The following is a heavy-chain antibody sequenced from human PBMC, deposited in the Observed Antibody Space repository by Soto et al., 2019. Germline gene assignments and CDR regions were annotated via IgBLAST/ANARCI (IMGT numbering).Heavy chain of an antibody. J-gene: IGHJ4*02. Sequence: QVQLVEFGGGVVQPGRSLRLSCAASGFTLSGYGMYWVRQAPGKGLEWVAVIWDDGSTKYHADSVKGRFTISRDNSKNTLYLQMNSLRVDDTAVYYCARDRHSGYFDYWGQGTLVTVSS. CDR1: GFTLSGYG. D-gene: IGHD3-22*01. CDR3: ARDRHSGYFDY. V-gene: IGHV3-33*01. CDR2: IWDDGSTK.